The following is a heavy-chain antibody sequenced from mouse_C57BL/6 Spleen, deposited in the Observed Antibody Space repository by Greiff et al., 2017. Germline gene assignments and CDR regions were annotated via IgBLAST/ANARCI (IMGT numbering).Heavy chain of an antibody. J-gene: IGHJ1*03. Sequence: VQLQQPGAELVRPGSSVKLSCKASGYTFTSYWMDWVKQRPGQGLEWIGNIYPSDSETHYNQKFKDKATLTVDKSYSTSYMQLSSLTSEDSAVYCGASRAGSTTGVAVYWYFDFWGTGTTVTVSS. CDR1: GYTFTSYW. CDR2: IYPSDSET. D-gene: IGHD1-1*01. CDR3: ASRAGSTTGVAVYWYFDF. V-gene: IGHV1-61*01.